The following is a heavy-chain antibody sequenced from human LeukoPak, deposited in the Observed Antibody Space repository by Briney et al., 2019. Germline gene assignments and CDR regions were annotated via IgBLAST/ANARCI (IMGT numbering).Heavy chain of an antibody. CDR1: GGTFSSYA. CDR2: INTNTGNP. Sequence: ASVKVSCKASGGTFSSYAISWVRQAPGQGLEWMGWINTNTGNPTYAQGFTGRFVFSLDTSVSTAYLQISSLKAEDTAVYYCARDGHRMYYYESSVYRFDYWGQGTLVTVSS. V-gene: IGHV7-4-1*02. D-gene: IGHD3-22*01. J-gene: IGHJ4*02. CDR3: ARDGHRMYYYESSVYRFDY.